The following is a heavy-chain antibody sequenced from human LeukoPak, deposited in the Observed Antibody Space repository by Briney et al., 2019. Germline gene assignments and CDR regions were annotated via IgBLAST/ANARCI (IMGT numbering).Heavy chain of an antibody. CDR1: GFTFSSYG. CDR2: IRYDGSNK. J-gene: IGHJ4*02. Sequence: GGSLRLSCAASGFTFSSYGMHWVRQAPGKGLEWVAFIRYDGSNKYYADSVKGRFTISRDNSKNTLYLQMNSLRAEDTAVYYCAKDQPSRDGDKWGPTFDYWGQGTLVTVSS. CDR3: AKDQPSRDGDKWGPTFDY. D-gene: IGHD5-24*01. V-gene: IGHV3-30*02.